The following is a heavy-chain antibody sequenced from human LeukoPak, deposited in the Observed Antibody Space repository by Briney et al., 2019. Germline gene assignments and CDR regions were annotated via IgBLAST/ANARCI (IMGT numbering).Heavy chain of an antibody. CDR1: GLTFSNYA. Sequence: GGSLRLSCVASGLTFSNYAMSWVRQAPGKGLEWVSAIRGSGDSACYAGSVRGRFTISRDNSKNTLFLQMNSLRAEDTAVYYCAMALRYSSYDMDVWGQGTTVTVSS. CDR2: IRGSGDSA. J-gene: IGHJ6*02. CDR3: AMALRYSSYDMDV. V-gene: IGHV3-23*01. D-gene: IGHD3-9*01.